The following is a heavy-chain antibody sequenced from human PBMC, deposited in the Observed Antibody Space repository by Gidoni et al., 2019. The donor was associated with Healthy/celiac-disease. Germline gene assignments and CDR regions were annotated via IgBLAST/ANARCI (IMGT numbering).Heavy chain of an antibody. CDR2: INTSGGST. CDR3: ARGEVATGAYVDY. J-gene: IGHJ4*02. V-gene: IGHV1-46*01. Sequence: QVQLVQSWAEVKKPGASVQVSCQASGYTFTSYYMHWVQQAPGQGLEWMGIINTSGGSTSYAQKFQGRVTMTRDTSTSTVYMELSSLRSEDTAVYYCARGEVATGAYVDYWGQGTLVTVSS. CDR1: GYTFTSYY. D-gene: IGHD5-12*01.